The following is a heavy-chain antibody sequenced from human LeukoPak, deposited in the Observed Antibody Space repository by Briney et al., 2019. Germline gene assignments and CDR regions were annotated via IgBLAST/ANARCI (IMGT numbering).Heavy chain of an antibody. CDR3: ARDLSEKYSTDY. D-gene: IGHD1-26*01. V-gene: IGHV3-23*01. CDR2: ITSSGGST. Sequence: GGSLRLSCAASGFTFTSYDMTWIRQAPGKGLEWVSVITSSGGSTNYADSVKGRFTISRDNSQNTLDLQMNSLRAEDTAVYYCARDLSEKYSTDYWGQGTLVTVSS. J-gene: IGHJ4*02. CDR1: GFTFTSYD.